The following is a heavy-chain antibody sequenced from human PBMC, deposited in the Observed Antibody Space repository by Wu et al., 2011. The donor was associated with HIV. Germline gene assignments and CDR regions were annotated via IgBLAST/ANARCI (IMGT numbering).Heavy chain of an antibody. CDR2: IIPLFGTA. CDR3: ARSGVSAEYYFYYMND. J-gene: IGHJ6*03. D-gene: IGHD2-2*01. CDR1: GDSFSNYA. V-gene: IGHV1-69*15. Sequence: QVQLVQSGTEVREPGSSVKMSCRASGDSFSNYAISWVRQAPGQGLEWLGRIIPLFGTANYAQKFQDRVTIAADESTSTVFMELSRLGGDDTAVYYCARSGVSAEYYFYYMNDWGKGTTVTVPS.